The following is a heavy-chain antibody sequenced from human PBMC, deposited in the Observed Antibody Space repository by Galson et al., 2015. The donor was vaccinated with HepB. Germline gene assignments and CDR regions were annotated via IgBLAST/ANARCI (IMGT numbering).Heavy chain of an antibody. V-gene: IGHV3-9*01. D-gene: IGHD6-13*01. CDR2: ISWNSGSI. J-gene: IGHJ1*01. CDR1: GFSFDDYA. CDR3: AKDIKYSSSAGWGY. Sequence: SLRLSCAASGFSFDDYAMHWVRQAPGKGLEWVSGISWNSGSIGYADSVKGRFTISRDNAKNSLYLQMNSLRAEDTALYYCAKDIKYSSSAGWGYWGQGTLVTVSS.